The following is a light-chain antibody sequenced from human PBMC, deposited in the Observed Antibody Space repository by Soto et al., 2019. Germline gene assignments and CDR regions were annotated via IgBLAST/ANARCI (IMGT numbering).Light chain of an antibody. Sequence: DIQMTQSPSSLSASVGDRVTITCRASQGISNYLAWYQQKPGKVPKLLIYAASTLQSGVPSRFSGSGSGTDLTLTISSLQPEDVATYYCQKYNSAHPFTFGPGTKVDIK. J-gene: IGKJ3*01. CDR2: AAS. CDR1: QGISNY. V-gene: IGKV1-27*01. CDR3: QKYNSAHPFT.